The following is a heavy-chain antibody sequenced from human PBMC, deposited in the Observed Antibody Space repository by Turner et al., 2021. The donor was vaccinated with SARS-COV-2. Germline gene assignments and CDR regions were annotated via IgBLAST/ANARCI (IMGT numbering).Heavy chain of an antibody. Sequence: QVQLVESGGGVVQPGRSLRLSCAASGFTFSSYAMHWVRQAPGKGLEWVAVISYDGSNKYYADSVKGRFTISRDNSKNTLYLQMNSLRAEDTAVYYYAKGYSYAYYYGLDVWGQGTTVTVSS. V-gene: IGHV3-30*18. CDR3: AKGYSYAYYYGLDV. D-gene: IGHD5-18*01. J-gene: IGHJ6*02. CDR1: GFTFSSYA. CDR2: ISYDGSNK.